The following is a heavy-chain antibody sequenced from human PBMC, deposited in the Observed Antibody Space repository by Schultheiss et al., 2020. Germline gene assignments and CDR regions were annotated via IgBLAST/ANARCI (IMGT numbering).Heavy chain of an antibody. J-gene: IGHJ4*02. CDR2: IRSKANSYAT. V-gene: IGHV3-73*01. CDR3: TRDPPFDY. Sequence: GGSLKLSCAASGFTFSGSAMHWVRQASGKGLEWVGRIRSKANSYATAYAASVKGRFTISRDDSKNTAFLQMNSLKTEDTAVYYCTRDPPFDYWGQGTLVTVSS. CDR1: GFTFSGSA.